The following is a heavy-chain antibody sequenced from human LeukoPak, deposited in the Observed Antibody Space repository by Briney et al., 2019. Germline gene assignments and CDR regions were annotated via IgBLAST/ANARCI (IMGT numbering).Heavy chain of an antibody. CDR3: AREAECSGGSCYSYGWFDP. CDR1: GDSISSYY. V-gene: IGHV4-59*01. J-gene: IGHJ5*02. D-gene: IGHD2-15*01. Sequence: SETLSLTCNVSGDSISSYYWSWIRQPPGKGLEWIGYIYYSGSTNYNPSLESRVTISVDTSKNQFSLKLSSVTAADTAVYYCAREAECSGGSCYSYGWFDPWGQGTQVIVSS. CDR2: IYYSGST.